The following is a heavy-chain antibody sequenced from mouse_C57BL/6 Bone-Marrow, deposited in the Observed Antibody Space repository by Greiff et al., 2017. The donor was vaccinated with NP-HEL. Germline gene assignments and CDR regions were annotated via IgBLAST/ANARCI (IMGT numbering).Heavy chain of an antibody. CDR3: ARDYEYDEGYYFDY. CDR1: GYTFTSYW. D-gene: IGHD2-4*01. V-gene: IGHV1-69*01. Sequence: VQLQQPGAELVMPGASVKLSCKASGYTFTSYWMPWVTPRPGQGLEWIGEIDPSDSYTNYNQKLKGQSTFTVDTSSSPAYMQLSSLTSEDSAVYYCARDYEYDEGYYFDYWGQGTTLTVAA. J-gene: IGHJ2*01. CDR2: IDPSDSYT.